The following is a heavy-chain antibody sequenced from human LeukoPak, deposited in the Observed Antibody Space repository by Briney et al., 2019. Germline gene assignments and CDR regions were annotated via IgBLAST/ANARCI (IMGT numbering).Heavy chain of an antibody. CDR2: IIPILGTA. V-gene: IGHV1-69*13. CDR3: ARHNTAMVYSLSY. J-gene: IGHJ4*02. Sequence: SVKVSCKASGGTFSSYAISWVRQAPGQGLEWMGGIIPILGTANYAQKFQGRVTITADESTSTAYMELSSLRSEDTAVYYCARHNTAMVYSLSYWGQGTLVTVSS. CDR1: GGTFSSYA. D-gene: IGHD5-18*01.